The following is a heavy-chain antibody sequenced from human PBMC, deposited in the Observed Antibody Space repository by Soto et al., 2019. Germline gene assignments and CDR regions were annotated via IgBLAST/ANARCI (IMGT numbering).Heavy chain of an antibody. Sequence: SETLSLTCTGSGGSVSRGTYYWNWVRQPPGKGLEWIGDIYHTGSTNYNPSLKSRVTISVDKSKNQFSLKVTSVTAADTAVYYCVKAPLTTIFDYWGQGTLVTVSS. V-gene: IGHV4-61*01. D-gene: IGHD5-12*01. J-gene: IGHJ4*02. CDR2: IYHTGST. CDR3: VKAPLTTIFDY. CDR1: GGSVSRGTYY.